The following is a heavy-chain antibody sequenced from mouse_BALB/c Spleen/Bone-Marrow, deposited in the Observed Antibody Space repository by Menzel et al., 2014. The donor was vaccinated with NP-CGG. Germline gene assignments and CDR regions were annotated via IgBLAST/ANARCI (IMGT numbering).Heavy chain of an antibody. J-gene: IGHJ3*01. D-gene: IGHD2-14*01. Sequence: GSELVRPGASVKLSCKASGYTFTSYWMHWVKPRHGQGLEWIGNIYPGSGSTNYDEKFKSKGTLTVDTSSSTAYMHLSSLTSEDSAVYYCTREDYRYDWFAYWGQGTLVTVSA. CDR1: GYTFTSYW. V-gene: IGHV1S22*01. CDR2: IYPGSGST. CDR3: TREDYRYDWFAY.